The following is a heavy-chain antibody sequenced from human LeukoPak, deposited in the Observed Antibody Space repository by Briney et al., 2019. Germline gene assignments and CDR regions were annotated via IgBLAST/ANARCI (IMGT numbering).Heavy chain of an antibody. CDR2: INHSGRT. Sequence: SDTLSLTCAVYGGYFSGYYWRWIRQPPGKGLEWIGEINHSGRTNYTPSLKSRVTISVDTSKNQCSLKLGSVTAADTAVYYCARTPRLYCYDSSGYQELGYFDYWGQGTLVTVSS. CDR3: ARTPRLYCYDSSGYQELGYFDY. D-gene: IGHD3-22*01. J-gene: IGHJ4*02. V-gene: IGHV4-34*01. CDR1: GGYFSGYY.